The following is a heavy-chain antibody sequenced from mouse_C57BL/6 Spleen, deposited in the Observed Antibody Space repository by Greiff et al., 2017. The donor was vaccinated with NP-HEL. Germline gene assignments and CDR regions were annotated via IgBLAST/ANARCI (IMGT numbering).Heavy chain of an antibody. CDR3: ARRYSSGYVWFAY. CDR1: GFTFSSYT. CDR2: ISGGGGNT. Sequence: EVQVVESGGGLVKPGGSLKLSCAASGFTFSSYTMSWVRQTPEKRLEWVATISGGGGNTYYPDSVKGRFTISRDNAKNTLYLQMSSLRSEDTALNYCARRYSSGYVWFAYWGQGTLVTVSA. J-gene: IGHJ3*01. V-gene: IGHV5-9*01. D-gene: IGHD3-2*02.